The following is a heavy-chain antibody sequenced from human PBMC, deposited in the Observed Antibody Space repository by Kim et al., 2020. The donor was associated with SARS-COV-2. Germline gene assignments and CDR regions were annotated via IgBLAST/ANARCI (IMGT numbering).Heavy chain of an antibody. CDR3: ATDSSGYWDDAFDI. CDR2: INWNGGST. D-gene: IGHD3-22*01. J-gene: IGHJ3*02. Sequence: GGSLRLSCAASGFTFDDYGMSWVRQAPGQGLEWVSGINWNGGSTGYADSVKGRFTISRDNAKNSLYLQMNSLRAEDTALYHCATDSSGYWDDAFDIWGQGTMVTVSS. V-gene: IGHV3-20*01. CDR1: GFTFDDYG.